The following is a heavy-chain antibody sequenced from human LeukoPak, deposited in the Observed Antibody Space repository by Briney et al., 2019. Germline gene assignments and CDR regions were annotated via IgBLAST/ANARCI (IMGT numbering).Heavy chain of an antibody. D-gene: IGHD3-22*01. V-gene: IGHV3-9*01. CDR2: VSWNSGSI. CDR3: AKGSELYYDSSGYYEG. J-gene: IGHJ4*02. Sequence: QAGPSLRLSRAAYGSSFAVYAMHWVRQAPGKGLGWVSGVSWNSGSICYADSVKGRFTISRDNAKNSLYLQMNSLRAEDTALYYCAKGSELYYDSSGYYEGWGQGTLVTVSS. CDR1: GSSFAVYA.